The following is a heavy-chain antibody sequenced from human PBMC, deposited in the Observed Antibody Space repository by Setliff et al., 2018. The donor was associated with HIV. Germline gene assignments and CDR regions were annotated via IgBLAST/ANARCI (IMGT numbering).Heavy chain of an antibody. V-gene: IGHV4-34*01. CDR3: ASYDILTGPLGY. Sequence: SETLSLTCAVYGGSFSGYYWSWIRQPPGKGLEWIGEINHSGSTNYNPSLKSRVTISVDTSKNQFSLKLCSVTAAATAVYYCASYDILTGPLGYWGQGTLVTSPQ. D-gene: IGHD3-9*01. J-gene: IGHJ4*02. CDR1: GGSFSGYY. CDR2: INHSGST.